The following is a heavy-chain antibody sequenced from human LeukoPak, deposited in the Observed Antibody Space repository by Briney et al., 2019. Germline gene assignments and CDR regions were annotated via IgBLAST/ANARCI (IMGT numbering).Heavy chain of an antibody. CDR2: IAFDDTDR. D-gene: IGHD3-22*01. CDR1: GFIFGDYA. V-gene: IGHV3-30*04. J-gene: IGHJ5*02. Sequence: GGSLRLSCAASGFIFGDYAMHWVRQAPGKGLEWVAAIAFDDTDRYYIDSVKGRFTISRDDSKNTLYLHMTSLRAEDTAVYYCAKGGYYDSSGTLDPWGQGTLVTVSS. CDR3: AKGGYYDSSGTLDP.